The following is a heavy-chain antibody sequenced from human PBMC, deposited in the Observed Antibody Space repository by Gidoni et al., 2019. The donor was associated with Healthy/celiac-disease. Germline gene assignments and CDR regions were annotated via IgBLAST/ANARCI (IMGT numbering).Heavy chain of an antibody. J-gene: IGHJ2*01. CDR3: ARDKGDGYNGWYFDL. CDR1: GFTFSSYS. V-gene: IGHV3-21*01. Sequence: EVQLVESGGGLVKPGGSLRLSCAASGFTFSSYSMNWVRQAPGKGLEWVSSISSSSSYIYYADSVKGRFTISRDNAKNSLYLQMNSLRAEDTAVYYCARDKGDGYNGWYFDLWGRGTLVTVSS. D-gene: IGHD5-12*01. CDR2: ISSSSSYI.